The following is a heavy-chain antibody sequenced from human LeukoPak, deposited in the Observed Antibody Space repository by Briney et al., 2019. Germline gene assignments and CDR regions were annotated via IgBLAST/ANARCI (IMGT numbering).Heavy chain of an antibody. J-gene: IGHJ1*01. D-gene: IGHD3-22*01. CDR3: ARGAIVNYYDSSGRGRTEYFQH. Sequence: SETLSLTCAVYGGSFSGYYWSWIRQPPGKGLEWIGEINHSGSTNYNPSLKSRVTISVDTSKNQFSLKLSSVTAADTAVYYCARGAIVNYYDSSGRGRTEYFQHWGQGTLVTVSS. CDR2: INHSGST. V-gene: IGHV4-34*01. CDR1: GGSFSGYY.